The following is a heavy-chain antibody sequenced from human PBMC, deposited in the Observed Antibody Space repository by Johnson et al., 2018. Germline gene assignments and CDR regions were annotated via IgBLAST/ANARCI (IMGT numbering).Heavy chain of an antibody. CDR1: GFAFSDSA. CDR3: TTSSRYRHYGMDG. D-gene: IGHD1-1*01. Sequence: VQLVESGGGLVQAGVSLKLSCACSGFAFSDSAVHWVRQASGKGLEWVGRIRSKNDGGTADYAAPVKDRFTVSRDDSKTTLFLQLHRLKNEDSGVYYCTTSSRYRHYGMDGWGQGTTVTVSS. J-gene: IGHJ6*02. V-gene: IGHV3-15*01. CDR2: IRSKNDGGTA.